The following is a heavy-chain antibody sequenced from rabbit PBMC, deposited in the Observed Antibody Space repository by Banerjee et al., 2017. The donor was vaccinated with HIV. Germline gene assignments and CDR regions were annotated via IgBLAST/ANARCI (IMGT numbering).Heavy chain of an antibody. CDR3: AREYSIGWGDFNL. D-gene: IGHD4-1*01. CDR1: GFDFSSNA. J-gene: IGHJ4*01. Sequence: QSLEESGGDLVKPGASLALTCTASGFDFSSNAMCWVRQAPGKGLEWIACISGGSSGSAYYASWAKGRFTISKTSSTTVTLQMTSLTVADTATYFCAREYSIGWGDFNLWGQGPWSPS. CDR2: ISGGSSGSA. V-gene: IGHV1S40*01.